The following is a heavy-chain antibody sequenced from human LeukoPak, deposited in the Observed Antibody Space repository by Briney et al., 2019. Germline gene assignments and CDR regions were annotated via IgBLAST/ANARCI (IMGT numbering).Heavy chain of an antibody. CDR1: GGSISSYY. J-gene: IGHJ3*02. CDR3: ARSTVTTTDDVFDI. CDR2: IYTSGST. Sequence: SETLSLTCTVSGGSISSYYWSWIRQPAGKGMEWIGRIYTSGSTDYDPSVKSGVTMPVDTSKNQFSLKLSSVTAADTAVYYCARSTVTTTDDVFDIWGQGTMVTVSS. V-gene: IGHV4-4*07. D-gene: IGHD4-17*01.